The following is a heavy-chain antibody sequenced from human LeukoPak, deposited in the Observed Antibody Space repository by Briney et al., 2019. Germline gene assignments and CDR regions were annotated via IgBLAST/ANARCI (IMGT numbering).Heavy chain of an antibody. CDR2: ISSSSSTI. D-gene: IGHD6-19*01. CDR3: ARDQGVTVAAAYYFDY. V-gene: IGHV3-48*04. J-gene: IGHJ4*02. Sequence: PGRSLRLSCAASGFTFSSYSMNWVRQAPGKGLEWVSYISSSSSTIYYADSVKGRFTISRDNAKNSLYLRMNSLRAEDTAVYYCARDQGVTVAAAYYFDYWGQGTLVTVSS. CDR1: GFTFSSYS.